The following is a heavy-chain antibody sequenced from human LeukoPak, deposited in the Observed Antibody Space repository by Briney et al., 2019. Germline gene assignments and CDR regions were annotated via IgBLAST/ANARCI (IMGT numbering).Heavy chain of an antibody. CDR3: ARYLGYSYGIDY. CDR2: IWYDGSNK. Sequence: GGSLRLSCAASGFTFSSYGMHWVRQAPGKGLEWVAVIWYDGSNKYYADSVKGRFTISRDNSKNTLYLQMNSLRAEDTAVYYCARYLGYSYGIDYWGQGTLVTVS. CDR1: GFTFSSYG. J-gene: IGHJ4*02. D-gene: IGHD5-18*01. V-gene: IGHV3-33*01.